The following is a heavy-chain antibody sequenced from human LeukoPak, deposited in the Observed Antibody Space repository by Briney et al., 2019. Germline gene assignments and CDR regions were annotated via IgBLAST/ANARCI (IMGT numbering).Heavy chain of an antibody. D-gene: IGHD3-9*01. V-gene: IGHV3-30*02. CDR2: IRYDGGIK. J-gene: IGHJ4*02. Sequence: PGGSLRLSCAASGFTFSNYGMHWVRQPPGKGLEWVAFIRYDGGIKHYADSVKGRFTLSRDNSENTLYLQMNSLRAEDTAVYYCANGPHYNILTGFYKVRSHLDYWGQGTLVTVSS. CDR1: GFTFSNYG. CDR3: ANGPHYNILTGFYKVRSHLDY.